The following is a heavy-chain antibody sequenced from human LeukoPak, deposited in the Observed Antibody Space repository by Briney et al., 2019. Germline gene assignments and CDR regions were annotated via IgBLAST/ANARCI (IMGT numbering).Heavy chain of an antibody. Sequence: GGSLRLSCAASGFTFSSYWMSWVRQAPGKGLEWVANIRQDGSVQNYVDSVKGRFTISRDNPKNSVYLQMSSLRAEDTAVYYCLVTTRSRGFDYWGQGTLVTVSP. CDR1: GFTFSSYW. CDR2: IRQDGSVQ. J-gene: IGHJ4*02. D-gene: IGHD1/OR15-1a*01. CDR3: LVTTRSRGFDY. V-gene: IGHV3-7*01.